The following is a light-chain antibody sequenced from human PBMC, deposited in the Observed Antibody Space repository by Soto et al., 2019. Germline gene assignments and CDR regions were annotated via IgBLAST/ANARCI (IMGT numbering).Light chain of an antibody. Sequence: DIVMTQSPLSLPVTPGEPASISCRSSQSLLHSNGNTYLDWYLQKPGQSPQLLIYLGSNRASGVADRFSGSGSGTDFTLKIGRVEAEDVGVYYCMQAVQTPPTFGGGTKVEIK. J-gene: IGKJ4*01. CDR1: QSLLHSNGNTY. V-gene: IGKV2-28*01. CDR3: MQAVQTPPT. CDR2: LGS.